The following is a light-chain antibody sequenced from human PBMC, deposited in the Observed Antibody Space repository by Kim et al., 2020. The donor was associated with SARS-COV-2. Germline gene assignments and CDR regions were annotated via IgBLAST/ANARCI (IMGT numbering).Light chain of an antibody. Sequence: LSPGGGATLSCRASQSITGSYLAWYQQKPGQAPRLLIYSASSRATGIPDRFSGSGSGTDFTLTISRLEPEDFAVYFCQQYASSPRNFGQGTKLEI. J-gene: IGKJ2*01. CDR2: SAS. CDR3: QQYASSPRN. V-gene: IGKV3-20*01. CDR1: QSITGSY.